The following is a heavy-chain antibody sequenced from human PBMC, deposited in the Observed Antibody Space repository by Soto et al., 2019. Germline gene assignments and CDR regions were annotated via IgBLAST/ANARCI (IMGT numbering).Heavy chain of an antibody. Sequence: ASVKVSCKASGYSFTDYHIHWVRQAPGQGLEWLGRINPKSGGTSTAQKFQGWVTMTTDTSISTASMELTRLTSDDTAVYYCARGGGQTYYYHPMDVWGQGTTVTVSS. J-gene: IGHJ6*02. CDR2: INPKSGGT. CDR3: ARGGGQTYYYHPMDV. V-gene: IGHV1-2*04. D-gene: IGHD3-16*01. CDR1: GYSFTDYH.